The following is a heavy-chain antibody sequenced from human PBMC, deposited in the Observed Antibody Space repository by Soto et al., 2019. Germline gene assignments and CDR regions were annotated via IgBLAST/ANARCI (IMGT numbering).Heavy chain of an antibody. CDR2: VYHSGST. V-gene: IGHV4-61*08. D-gene: IGHD3-10*01. J-gene: IGHJ4*02. CDR3: ARAPRGNYGYPSYFDY. CDR1: GGSITFGDYY. Sequence: SETLSLTCTVSGGSITFGDYYWSWIRQPPGKGLEWIGYVYHSGSTNYNPSLKSRVTISVDKPKNQFSLKLSSVTAADTAVYYCARAPRGNYGYPSYFDYWGQRTLVTVSS.